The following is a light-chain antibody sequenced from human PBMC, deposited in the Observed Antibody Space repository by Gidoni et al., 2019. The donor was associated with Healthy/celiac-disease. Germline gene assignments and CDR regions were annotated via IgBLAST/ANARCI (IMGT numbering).Light chain of an antibody. J-gene: IGLJ2*01. CDR3: AAWDDSLNGVV. CDR1: SSNIGSNT. CDR2: SNN. V-gene: IGLV1-44*01. Sequence: QSVLTQPPSASGTPGQSVTISCSGSSSNIGSNTVTWYQQLPGTAPKLLISSNNQRPSGVPDRFSGSKSGTSASLAISGLQSEDEADYYCAAWDDSLNGVVFGGGTKLTVL.